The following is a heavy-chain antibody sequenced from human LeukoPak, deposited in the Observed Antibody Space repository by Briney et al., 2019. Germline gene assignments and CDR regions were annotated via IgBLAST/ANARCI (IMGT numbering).Heavy chain of an antibody. J-gene: IGHJ3*02. CDR3: ARGGIVATILDAFDI. CDR2: ISYDGSNK. Sequence: GRCLRLSCAASGFTFSSYAMHWVRQAPGKGLEWVAVISYDGSNKYYADSVKGRFTISRDNSKNTLYLQMNSLRAEDTAVYYCARGGIVATILDAFDIWGQGTMVTVSS. D-gene: IGHD5-12*01. CDR1: GFTFSSYA. V-gene: IGHV3-30*04.